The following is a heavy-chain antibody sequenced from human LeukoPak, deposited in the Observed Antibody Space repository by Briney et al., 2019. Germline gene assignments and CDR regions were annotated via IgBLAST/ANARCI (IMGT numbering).Heavy chain of an antibody. V-gene: IGHV4-39*01. CDR3: ASPYLIN. CDR1: GGSFTISNYY. J-gene: IGHJ4*02. Sequence: SETLSLTCTVSGGSFTISNYYWGWIRQSSGKGLEWIGSISSSGNTYYNPSLKSRLAISIDTSNSQFSLNLTSVTAADTAVYYCASPYLINWGQGTLVTVSS. CDR2: ISSSGNT.